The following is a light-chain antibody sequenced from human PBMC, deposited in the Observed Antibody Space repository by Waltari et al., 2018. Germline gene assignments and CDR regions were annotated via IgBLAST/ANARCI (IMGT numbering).Light chain of an antibody. V-gene: IGKV2-30*02. CDR1: KSLVHSDGNTY. J-gene: IGKJ4*01. Sequence: DIVMTQSPLSLPVTLGQQASISCRSSKSLVHSDGNTYLNWFQQRPGQSPRRLIYKVSDRDSGVPDRFSGSGSGTDFTLKISRVEAEDVGVYYCMQGTHWLTFGGGTKVEIK. CDR3: MQGTHWLT. CDR2: KVS.